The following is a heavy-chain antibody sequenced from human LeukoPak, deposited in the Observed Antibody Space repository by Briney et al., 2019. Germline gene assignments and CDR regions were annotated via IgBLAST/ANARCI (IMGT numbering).Heavy chain of an antibody. CDR1: GFSFSSYW. V-gene: IGHV3-74*01. Sequence: GGSLRLSCAASGFSFSSYWMHWVRQAPGKGLVWFSRIKGSGSRTDYADSVKGRFTISRDNAKNTLFLQMNSLRVEDTAVYYCARGKYDYDSTTYYYQFDYWGQGTLVTVSS. CDR2: IKGSGSRT. J-gene: IGHJ4*02. D-gene: IGHD3-22*01. CDR3: ARGKYDYDSTTYYYQFDY.